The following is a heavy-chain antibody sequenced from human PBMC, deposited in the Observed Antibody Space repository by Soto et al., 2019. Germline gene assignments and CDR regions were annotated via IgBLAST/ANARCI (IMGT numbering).Heavy chain of an antibody. J-gene: IGHJ3*02. CDR3: ARDGYGDRDAFDI. Sequence: ASVKVSCKASGYTFTSYYMHWGRQAPGQGLEWMGIINPSGGSTSYAQKFQGRVTMTGDTSTSTGYMELSSLRSEDTAVYYCARDGYGDRDAFDIWGQGTMVTVSS. D-gene: IGHD5-18*01. CDR2: INPSGGST. CDR1: GYTFTSYY. V-gene: IGHV1-46*01.